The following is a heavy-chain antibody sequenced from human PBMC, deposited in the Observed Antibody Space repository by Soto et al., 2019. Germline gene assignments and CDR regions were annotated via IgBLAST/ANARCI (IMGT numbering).Heavy chain of an antibody. Sequence: GGSLRLSCAGSGFPFSSYGMHWVRQAPGKGLEWVAIISHDGSNTYQADSVKGRFTISRDNSKSIAYLQMNSLKTEDTAVYYCTRLTRCTSCFYNGMDVWGQGTTVTVSS. J-gene: IGHJ6*02. V-gene: IGHV3-30*03. CDR3: TRLTRCTSCFYNGMDV. CDR1: GFPFSSYG. D-gene: IGHD2-2*01. CDR2: ISHDGSNT.